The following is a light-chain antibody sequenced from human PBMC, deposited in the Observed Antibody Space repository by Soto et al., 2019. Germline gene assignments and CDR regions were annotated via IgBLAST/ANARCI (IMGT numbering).Light chain of an antibody. V-gene: IGLV1-40*01. J-gene: IGLJ3*02. CDR3: QSYDNSLSGFWV. CDR2: GNT. CDR1: SANIGAGYD. Sequence: QSVLTQPPSVSGAPGQRVTISCTGSSANIGAGYDVQWYRQLPGTAPKLLIYGNTNRPSEVPDRFSGSKSGTSASLAITGLQAEDEADYYCQSYDNSLSGFWVFGGGTQLTVL.